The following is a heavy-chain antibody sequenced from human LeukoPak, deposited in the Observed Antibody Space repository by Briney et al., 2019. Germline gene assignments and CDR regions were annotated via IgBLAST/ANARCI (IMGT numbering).Heavy chain of an antibody. V-gene: IGHV4-39*01. CDR3: ARSYDSSGYYPYYYYYMDV. Sequence: SETLSLTCTVSGGSISSSSYYWGWIRQPPGKGLEWIGSIYYSGSTYYNPSLKRRVTISVDTSKNQFSLKLSSVTDADTAVYYCARSYDSSGYYPYYYYYMDVWGKGTTVTVSS. CDR2: IYYSGST. D-gene: IGHD3-22*01. CDR1: GGSISSSSYY. J-gene: IGHJ6*03.